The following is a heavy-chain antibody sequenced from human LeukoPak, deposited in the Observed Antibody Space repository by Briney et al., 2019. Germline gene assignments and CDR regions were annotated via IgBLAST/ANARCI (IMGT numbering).Heavy chain of an antibody. D-gene: IGHD3-10*01. J-gene: IGHJ4*02. V-gene: IGHV4-34*01. Sequence: PSETLSLTCAVYGGSFSGYYWSWIRQPPGKGLEWIGEINHSGSTNYNPSLKSRVTISVDTSKNQFSLKLSSVTAADTAVYYCARLTYGSGSYYFDYWGQGTLVTVSS. CDR2: INHSGST. CDR1: GGSFSGYY. CDR3: ARLTYGSGSYYFDY.